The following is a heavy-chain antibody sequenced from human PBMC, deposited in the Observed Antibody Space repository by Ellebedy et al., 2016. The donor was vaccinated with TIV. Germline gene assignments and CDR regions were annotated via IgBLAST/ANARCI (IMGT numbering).Heavy chain of an antibody. CDR3: ARGEISGYYYPPEF. J-gene: IGHJ4*02. CDR1: GGSISSGGYY. CDR2: IYYSGST. V-gene: IGHV4-31*03. Sequence: SETLSLTXTVSGGSISSGGYYWSWIRQHPGKGLEWIGYIYYSGSTYYNPSLKSRVTISVDTSKNQFSLKLSSVTAADTAVYYCARGEISGYYYPPEFWGQGTLVTVSS. D-gene: IGHD3-22*01.